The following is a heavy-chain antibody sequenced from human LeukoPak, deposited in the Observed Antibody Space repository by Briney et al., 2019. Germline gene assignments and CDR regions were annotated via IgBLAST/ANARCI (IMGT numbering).Heavy chain of an antibody. CDR3: AKVSGTREWFDP. CDR1: GFTFSSYG. Sequence: GGSLRLSCAACGFTFSSYGMSWVRQAPGKGLEWVSAISGSGGSTYYADSVKGRFTISRDNSKNTLYLQMNSLRAEDTAVYYCAKVSGTREWFDPWGQGTLVTVSS. J-gene: IGHJ5*02. D-gene: IGHD1-1*01. CDR2: ISGSGGST. V-gene: IGHV3-23*01.